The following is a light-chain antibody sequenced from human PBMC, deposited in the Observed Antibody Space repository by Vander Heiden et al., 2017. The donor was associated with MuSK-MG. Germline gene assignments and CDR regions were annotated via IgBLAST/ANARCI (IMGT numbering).Light chain of an antibody. CDR1: ESVSSS. J-gene: IGKJ2*01. Sequence: EIVMTQSPSTLSVSPGERTTLSCRASESVSSSLAWYQQKTRQAPRLLIYDASTRATAIPPRFSGSGSGREFSLTISSLQSADFAVYYCQQHNNWPPYTFGQGTKLEIK. V-gene: IGKV3-15*01. CDR3: QQHNNWPPYT. CDR2: DAS.